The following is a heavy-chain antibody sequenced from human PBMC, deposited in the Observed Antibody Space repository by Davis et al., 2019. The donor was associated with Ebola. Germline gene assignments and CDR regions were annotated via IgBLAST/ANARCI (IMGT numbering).Heavy chain of an antibody. D-gene: IGHD2-8*01. CDR1: GFSLSTSGMG. V-gene: IGHV2-5*02. J-gene: IGHJ4*02. Sequence: SGPTLVKPTQTLTLTCTFSGFSLSTSGMGVGWIRQPPGKALECLGFTLWDDDRRYSPSLKSRLTITEDTSKNQVVLTMTNMDPADTATYYCTRLAYTNGWFYFDYWGQGSLVTVSS. CDR3: TRLAYTNGWFYFDY. CDR2: TLWDDDR.